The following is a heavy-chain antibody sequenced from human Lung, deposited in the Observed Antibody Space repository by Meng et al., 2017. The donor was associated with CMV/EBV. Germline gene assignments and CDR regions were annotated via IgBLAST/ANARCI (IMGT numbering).Heavy chain of an antibody. D-gene: IGHD6-19*01. CDR3: ARAEADTGNFDY. CDR2: IYTSGPT. V-gene: IGHV4-4*07. J-gene: IGHJ4*02. Sequence: VALHCSCPGPVKPSGYLSPTCTVSGGSISSSYLSWIRQSAGKGLEWIGRIYTSGPTIYNPSLKSRLTLSLDTSKNQFSLKLNSVTAADTAVYYCARAEADTGNFDYWGQGTLVTVSS. CDR1: GGSISSSY.